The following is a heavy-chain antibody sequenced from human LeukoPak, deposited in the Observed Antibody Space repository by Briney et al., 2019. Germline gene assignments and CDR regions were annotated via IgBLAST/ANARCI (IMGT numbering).Heavy chain of an antibody. J-gene: IGHJ4*02. V-gene: IGHV4-59*01. CDR1: GGSISSYY. D-gene: IGHD1-1*01. CDR3: ARERRYNWNDDY. Sequence: PSETLSLTCPVSGGSISSYYWSWIRQPPGKGLEWIGYIYYSGSTNYNPSLKSRVTISVDTSKNQFSLKLSSVTAADTAVYYCARERRYNWNDDYWGQGTLVTVSS. CDR2: IYYSGST.